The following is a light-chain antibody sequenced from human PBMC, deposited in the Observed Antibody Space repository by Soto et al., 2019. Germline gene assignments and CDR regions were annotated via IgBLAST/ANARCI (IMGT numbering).Light chain of an antibody. CDR1: TSDVGGYNY. V-gene: IGLV2-14*03. CDR2: DVI. Sequence: QSALTQPASVSGSPGQSIAISCTGTTSDVGGYNYVSWYQQHPGKAPKLMIYDVINRPSGVSDRFSGSKSGNTASLTISGLQDDDEADYYCTSYTSSSTNVLFGGGTKLTVL. J-gene: IGLJ2*01. CDR3: TSYTSSSTNVL.